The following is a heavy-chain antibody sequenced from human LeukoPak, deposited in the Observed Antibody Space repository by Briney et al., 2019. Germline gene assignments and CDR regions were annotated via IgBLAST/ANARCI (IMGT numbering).Heavy chain of an antibody. CDR3: AKDSGRTGDAFDI. D-gene: IGHD7-27*01. V-gene: IGHV3-9*01. Sequence: GGSLRLSCAASGFTFDDYAMHWVRQASGKGLEWVSGISWNSGSIGYADPVKGRFTISRDNAKNSLYLQMNSLRAEDTALYYCAKDSGRTGDAFDIWGQGTMVTVSS. CDR2: ISWNSGSI. CDR1: GFTFDDYA. J-gene: IGHJ3*02.